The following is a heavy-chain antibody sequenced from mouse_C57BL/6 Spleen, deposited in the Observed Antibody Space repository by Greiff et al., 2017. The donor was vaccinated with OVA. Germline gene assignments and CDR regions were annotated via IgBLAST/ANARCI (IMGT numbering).Heavy chain of an antibody. D-gene: IGHD1-1*01. CDR1: GYTFTSYW. CDR3: ARRSVRGDY. Sequence: QVQLQQPGAELVKPGASVKLSCKASGYTFTSYWMQWVKQRPGQGLEWIGEIDPSDSYTNYNQKFKGKATLTVDTSSSTAYMQLSSLTSEDSAVYYCARRSVRGDYWGQGTTLTVSS. J-gene: IGHJ2*01. V-gene: IGHV1-50*01. CDR2: IDPSDSYT.